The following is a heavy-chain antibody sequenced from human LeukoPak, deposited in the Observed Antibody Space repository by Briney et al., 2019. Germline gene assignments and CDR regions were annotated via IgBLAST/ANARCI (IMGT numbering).Heavy chain of an antibody. CDR2: MNGDGSQI. Sequence: GGSLRLSCAASGFNFGSYWMTWVRQTPGKGLECVATMNGDGSQIYYVDSVKGRFTISRDNAKNSVSLQMNSLRDEDTAVYYCADPDVNWGQGTLVTVSA. D-gene: IGHD1-14*01. CDR1: GFNFGSYW. CDR3: ADPDVN. V-gene: IGHV3-7*01. J-gene: IGHJ1*01.